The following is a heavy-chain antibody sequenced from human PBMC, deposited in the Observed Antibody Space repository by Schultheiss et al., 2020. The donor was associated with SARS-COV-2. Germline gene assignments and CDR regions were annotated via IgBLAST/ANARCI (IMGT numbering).Heavy chain of an antibody. J-gene: IGHJ4*02. CDR2: VYYNGST. V-gene: IGHV4-61*08. CDR3: ARSSGGGNREYYYDSSPDPDY. Sequence: SETLSLTCTVSGGPISSGGYYWSWIRQPPGKGLEWIGYVYYNGSTNYNPSLKSRVTISVDTSKNQFSLKLSSVTAADTAVYYCARSSGGGNREYYYDSSPDPDYWGQGTLVTVSS. CDR1: GGPISSGGYY. D-gene: IGHD3-22*01.